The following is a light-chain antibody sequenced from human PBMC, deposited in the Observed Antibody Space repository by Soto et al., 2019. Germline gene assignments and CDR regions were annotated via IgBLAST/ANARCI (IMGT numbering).Light chain of an antibody. CDR3: QQYSTSPLT. Sequence: EIGLTQSPGNLSFFPGKKGTLFCRGSPDVNRQFFAWYQQKPGQAPRLLIYAASSRATGIPERFSGSGSGTDFTLTISRLEPEDFAVYYCQQYSTSPLTFGGGTKVEIK. V-gene: IGKV3-20*01. CDR1: PDVNRQF. CDR2: AAS. J-gene: IGKJ4*01.